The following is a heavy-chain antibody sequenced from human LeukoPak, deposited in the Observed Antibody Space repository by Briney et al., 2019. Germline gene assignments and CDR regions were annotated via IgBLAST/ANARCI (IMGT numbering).Heavy chain of an antibody. CDR2: IYPGDSDT. CDR1: GFTFTTYW. J-gene: IGHJ5*02. V-gene: IGHV5-51*01. CDR3: ARHDDPGSP. Sequence: GGSLRLSCAASGFTFTTYWIGWVRQMPGKGLEWMGIIYPGDSDTRYSPSFQGQVTISADKSISTAYLQWSSLKASDTAMYYCARHDDPGSPWGQGTLVTVSS.